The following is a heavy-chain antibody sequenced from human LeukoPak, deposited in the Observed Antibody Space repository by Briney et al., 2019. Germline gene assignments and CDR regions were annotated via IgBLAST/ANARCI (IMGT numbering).Heavy chain of an antibody. J-gene: IGHJ6*03. D-gene: IGHD5-24*01. CDR1: GGSTGIDDYY. Sequence: SETLSLTCTVSGGSTGIDDYYWTWLRQPPGKGLEWVGYIYHRGTTYYNPSLESRVTISVDTSKNQFSLKLSSVTAADTAMFYCARVRDPYYYYMDVWGKGTTVTVSS. CDR3: ARVRDPYYYYMDV. CDR2: IYHRGTT. V-gene: IGHV4-30-2*01.